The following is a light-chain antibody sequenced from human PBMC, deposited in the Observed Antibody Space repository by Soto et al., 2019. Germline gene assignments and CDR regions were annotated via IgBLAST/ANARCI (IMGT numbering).Light chain of an antibody. CDR3: QQRSNWPIT. V-gene: IGKV3-11*01. CDR2: GAS. J-gene: IGKJ3*01. CDR1: QSISSN. Sequence: DIVLTQSPGTLSLSPRAIATLSCRAIQSISSNLAWYQQKPGQAPRLLIYGASTRATGIPARFSGSGSGTDFTLTISSLEPEDFAVYYCQQRSNWPITFGPGTNVDI.